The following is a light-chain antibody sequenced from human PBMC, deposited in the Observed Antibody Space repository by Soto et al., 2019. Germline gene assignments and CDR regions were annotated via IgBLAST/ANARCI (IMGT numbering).Light chain of an antibody. J-gene: IGKJ5*01. CDR3: QQYENLPT. CDR2: DAS. Sequence: DIQMTQSPSSLSASVGDRVAITCQASQDSSNYVDLYQQKRGRAPKLLIYDASNLEAGVPSRFRGSGSGTDFTFTISRLQPEDIATYYCQQYENLPTFGQGTRLEIK. CDR1: QDSSNY. V-gene: IGKV1-33*01.